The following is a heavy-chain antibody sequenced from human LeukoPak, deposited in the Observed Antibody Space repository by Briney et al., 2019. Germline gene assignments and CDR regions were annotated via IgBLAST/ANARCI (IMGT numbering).Heavy chain of an antibody. J-gene: IGHJ6*02. CDR1: GGSISSYY. CDR2: IYYSGST. CDR3: ARSDYDFWSGYSYYYYYGMDV. V-gene: IGHV4-59*01. Sequence: SETLSLTCTISGGSISSYYWSWIRQPPGKGPEWTGYIYYSGSTNYNPSLKSRVTISVDTSKNQFSLKLSSVTAADTAVYYCARSDYDFWSGYSYYYYYGMDVWGQGTTVTVSS. D-gene: IGHD3-3*01.